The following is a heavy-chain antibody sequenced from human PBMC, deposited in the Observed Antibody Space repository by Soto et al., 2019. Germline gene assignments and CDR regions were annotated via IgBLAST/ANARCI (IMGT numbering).Heavy chain of an antibody. CDR1: GFTFSSYA. D-gene: IGHD3-22*01. J-gene: IGHJ3*02. CDR2: ISYDGSNK. CDR3: VREADLDYDSSAPSGDFDI. Sequence: GSLRLSCAASGFTFSSYAMHWVRQAPGKGLEWVAVISYDGSNKYYADSVKGRFTISRDNSKNTLYLQMNSLRAEDTAVYYCVREADLDYDSSAPSGDFDIWGQGTMVTVSS. V-gene: IGHV3-30-3*01.